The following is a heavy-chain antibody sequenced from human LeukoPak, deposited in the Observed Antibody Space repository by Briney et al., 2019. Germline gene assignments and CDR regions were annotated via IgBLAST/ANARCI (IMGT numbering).Heavy chain of an antibody. J-gene: IGHJ4*02. CDR3: ARANRYAGGDRHFDY. CDR1: SDSISSYY. Sequence: SETLSLTCTVSSDSISSYYWSWVRQPPGKGLEWIGHIYNSGSTNYNPSLKSRVTISLDTSKNQFSLKLRSVTAADTAVYFCARANRYAGGDRHFDYWGQGTLVTVSP. V-gene: IGHV4-59*01. CDR2: IYNSGST. D-gene: IGHD1-14*01.